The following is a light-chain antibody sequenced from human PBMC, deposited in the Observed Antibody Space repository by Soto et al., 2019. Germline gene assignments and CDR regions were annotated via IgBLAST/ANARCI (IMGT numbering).Light chain of an antibody. CDR3: SAWDASLNGYV. Sequence: QSVLTQPPSASGTPGQRVTIPCSGSSSNIGSKTVNWYQQLPGTAPKLLIYSNYQRPSGVPDRFSGSKSGTSASLAISGLQSEDEADYYCSAWDASLNGYVFGTGTKVTVL. V-gene: IGLV1-44*01. CDR2: SNY. CDR1: SSNIGSKT. J-gene: IGLJ1*01.